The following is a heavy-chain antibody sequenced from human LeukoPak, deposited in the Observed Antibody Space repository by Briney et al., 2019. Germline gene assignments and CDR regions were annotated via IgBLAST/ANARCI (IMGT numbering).Heavy chain of an antibody. CDR2: IYHSGST. V-gene: IGHV4-59*08. CDR1: GGSITSYY. D-gene: IGHD1-26*01. Sequence: PSETLSLTCTVSGGSITSYYWSWIRQPPGKGLEWIGYIYHSGSTNYNPSLKSRVSISVDTSKNQISLRLSSVTAADTAVYHYASLSAWRFDYWGQGTLATVSS. J-gene: IGHJ4*02. CDR3: ASLSAWRFDY.